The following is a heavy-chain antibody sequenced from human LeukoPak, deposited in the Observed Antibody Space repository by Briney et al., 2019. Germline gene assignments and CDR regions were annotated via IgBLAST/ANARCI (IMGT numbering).Heavy chain of an antibody. V-gene: IGHV1-2*02. Sequence: ASVKVSCKASGYTFTGYYMHWVRQAPGQGLEWMGWINPNSGGTNYAQKFQGRVTVTRDTSISTAYMELSRLRSDDTAMYYCAREGDIVVVPAAINAFDIWGQGTMVTVSS. J-gene: IGHJ3*02. D-gene: IGHD2-2*02. CDR3: AREGDIVVVPAAINAFDI. CDR1: GYTFTGYY. CDR2: INPNSGGT.